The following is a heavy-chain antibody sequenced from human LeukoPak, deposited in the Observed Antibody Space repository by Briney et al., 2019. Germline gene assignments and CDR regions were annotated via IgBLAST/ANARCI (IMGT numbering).Heavy chain of an antibody. CDR2: IHYKGTT. V-gene: IGHV4-39*01. Sequence: KPSETLSLTCTVSIGSIGGSSFSWGWVRQPPGKGLEWIGNIHYKGTTYTNPSLRSRVTISVDTPKNQFSLSMISMTAADTGVYHCARLDPTGGDDYWGQGTPVTVSS. D-gene: IGHD2-8*02. CDR3: ARLDPTGGDDY. CDR1: IGSIGGSSFS. J-gene: IGHJ4*02.